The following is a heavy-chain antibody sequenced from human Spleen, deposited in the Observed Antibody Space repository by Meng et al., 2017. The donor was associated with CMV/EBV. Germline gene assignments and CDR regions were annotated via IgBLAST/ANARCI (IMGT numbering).Heavy chain of an antibody. D-gene: IGHD2-2*01. CDR3: ARGGDVVVPAAPLDY. V-gene: IGHV3-11*04. CDR2: ISSSGSTI. J-gene: IGHJ4*02. CDR1: GFTFSDYY. Sequence: GGSLRLSCAASGFTFSDYYMSWIRQAPGKGLEWVPYISSSGSTIYYADSVKGRFTISRDNAKNSLYLQMNSLRAEDTAVYYCARGGDVVVPAAPLDYWGQGTLVTVSS.